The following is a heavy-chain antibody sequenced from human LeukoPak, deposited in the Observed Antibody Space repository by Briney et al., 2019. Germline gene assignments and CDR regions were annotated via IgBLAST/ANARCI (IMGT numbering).Heavy chain of an antibody. J-gene: IGHJ6*02. CDR1: GYTFTGYY. V-gene: IGHV1-2*02. CDR3: ARGRIAAAPYYGMDV. Sequence: ASVTVSCKASGYTFTGYYMHWVRQAPGQGLEWMGWINPNSGGTNYAQNFQGRVTMTRDTSISTAYMELSRLRSDDTAVYYCARGRIAAAPYYGMDVWGQGTTVTVSS. CDR2: INPNSGGT. D-gene: IGHD6-13*01.